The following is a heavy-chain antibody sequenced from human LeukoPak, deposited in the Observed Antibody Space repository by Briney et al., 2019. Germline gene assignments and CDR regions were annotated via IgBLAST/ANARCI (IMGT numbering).Heavy chain of an antibody. D-gene: IGHD2-15*01. CDR2: ISGGGGST. CDR3: AKDLVYCNGGSCFHYFDY. CDR1: GFTFSSYA. J-gene: IGHJ4*02. Sequence: GGSLRLSCAASGFTFSSYAMSWVRQAPGKGLEWVSAISGGGGSTYYADSVKGRFTISRDNSKNTLYLQMNSLRAEDTAVYYCAKDLVYCNGGSCFHYFDYWGQGTLVTVSS. V-gene: IGHV3-23*01.